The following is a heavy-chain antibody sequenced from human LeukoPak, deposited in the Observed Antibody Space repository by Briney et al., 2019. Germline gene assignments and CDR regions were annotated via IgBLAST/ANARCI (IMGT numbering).Heavy chain of an antibody. CDR2: ISLRGRT. J-gene: IGHJ5*02. D-gene: IGHD1-26*01. Sequence: SETLSLTCGVSGGSITTTNSWSWVRQPPGGGLEWIGEISLRGRTQYTPSLKSRVNTSIDESPKHLYLSLASVTATDTAVYYCSRESGPYCPFGHWGQGTLVAVTS. CDR3: SRESGPYCPFGH. CDR1: GGSITTTNS. V-gene: IGHV4-4*02.